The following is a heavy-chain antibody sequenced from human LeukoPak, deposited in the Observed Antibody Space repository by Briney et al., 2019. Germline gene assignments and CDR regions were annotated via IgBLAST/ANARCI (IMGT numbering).Heavy chain of an antibody. CDR2: IGGDGGDI. D-gene: IGHD3-9*01. V-gene: IGHV3-43*02. J-gene: IGHJ4*02. CDR1: GXIFDDYA. Sequence: PGGSLRLSCAASGXIFDDYAMHWVRQGPGKGLEWVCVIGGDGGDIYSPDSVKGRFTISRDNSKNSLYLHMNTLRTEDTALYYCARGSPRGRYLWNYYFDYWGQGALVTVSS. CDR3: ARGSPRGRYLWNYYFDY.